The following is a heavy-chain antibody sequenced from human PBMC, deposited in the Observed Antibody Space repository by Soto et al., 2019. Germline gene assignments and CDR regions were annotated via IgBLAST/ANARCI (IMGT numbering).Heavy chain of an antibody. D-gene: IGHD1-7*01. V-gene: IGHV3-7*01. CDR2: IKQYGSEK. CDR3: ARDSAWNYISAFDI. Sequence: GGSLRLSCAASGFTFSSYWMSWVRQAPGKGLEWVANIKQYGSEKYYVDSVKGRFTISRDNAKNSLYLQMNSLRAEDTAVYYCARDSAWNYISAFDIWGQGTMVTVSS. CDR1: GFTFSSYW. J-gene: IGHJ3*02.